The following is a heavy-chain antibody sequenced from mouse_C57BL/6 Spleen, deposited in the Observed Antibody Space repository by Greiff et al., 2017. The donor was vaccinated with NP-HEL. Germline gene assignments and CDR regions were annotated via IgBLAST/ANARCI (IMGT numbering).Heavy chain of an antibody. CDR2: ISYDGSN. V-gene: IGHV3-6*01. Sequence: EVKLMESGPGLVKPSQSLSLTCSVTGYSITSGYYWNWIRQFPGNKLEWMGYISYDGSNNYNPSLKNRISITRDTSKNQFFLKLNSVTTEDTATYYCARAALFCGSSPRFDYWGQGTTLTVSS. CDR1: GYSITSGYY. D-gene: IGHD1-1*01. CDR3: ARAALFCGSSPRFDY. J-gene: IGHJ2*01.